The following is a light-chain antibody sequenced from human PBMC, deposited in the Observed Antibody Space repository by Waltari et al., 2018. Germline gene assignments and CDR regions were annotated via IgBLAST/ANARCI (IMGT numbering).Light chain of an antibody. J-gene: IGLJ7*01. V-gene: IGLV1-51*02. CDR3: GTWDSSLSGAV. Sequence: QSVLTQPPSVSAAPGQRVTISCSGGSSNIGNNYVSWYRQFPGTAPKRLIYENTERPPGSPGRFSGSKSGTSATLDITGLQAGDEADYYCGTWDSSLSGAVFGGGTHLTVL. CDR1: SSNIGNNY. CDR2: ENT.